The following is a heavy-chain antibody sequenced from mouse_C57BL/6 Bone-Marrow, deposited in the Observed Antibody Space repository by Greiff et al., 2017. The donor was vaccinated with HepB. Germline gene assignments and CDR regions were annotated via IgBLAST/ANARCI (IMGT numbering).Heavy chain of an antibody. V-gene: IGHV5-6*01. CDR1: GFTFSSYG. J-gene: IGHJ4*01. CDR2: ISSGGSYT. Sequence: EVQVVESGGDLVKPGGSLKLSCAASGFTFSSYGMSWVRQTPDKRLEWVATISSGGSYTYYPDSVKGRFTISRDNAKNTLYLQMSSLKSEDTAMYYCARHGYPTTVVPYAMDYWGQGTSVTVSS. D-gene: IGHD1-1*01. CDR3: ARHGYPTTVVPYAMDY.